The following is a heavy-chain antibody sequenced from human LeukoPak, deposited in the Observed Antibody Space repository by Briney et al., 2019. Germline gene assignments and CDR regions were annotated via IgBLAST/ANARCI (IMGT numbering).Heavy chain of an antibody. J-gene: IGHJ3*01. Sequence: PGGSLRLSCAASGFTFSHYAMSWVRQIPGKGLDWVSSSSGYSGRTYYTDSVKGRFTISRDNFNNTLYLQMSSLRAEDTALYYCAKFLGGDEKVDAFDVWGPGTRVTVSS. V-gene: IGHV3-23*01. CDR2: SSGYSGRT. CDR3: AKFLGGDEKVDAFDV. D-gene: IGHD5-12*01. CDR1: GFTFSHYA.